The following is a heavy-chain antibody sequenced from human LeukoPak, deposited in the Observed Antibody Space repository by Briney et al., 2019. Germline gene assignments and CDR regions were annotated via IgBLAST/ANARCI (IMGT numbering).Heavy chain of an antibody. V-gene: IGHV3-13*01. CDR1: GFTFSSYD. CDR3: ARATVIGSVPVPGYMDV. CDR2: IGTIGDT. D-gene: IGHD2-21*01. Sequence: GGSLRLSCAASGFTFSSYDMHWVRQVAGKGLEWVSSIGTIGDTFYPGSVKGRFTISRENAKNSLYLQMNSLRAGDTAVYYCARATVIGSVPVPGYMDVWGKGTTITVSS. J-gene: IGHJ6*03.